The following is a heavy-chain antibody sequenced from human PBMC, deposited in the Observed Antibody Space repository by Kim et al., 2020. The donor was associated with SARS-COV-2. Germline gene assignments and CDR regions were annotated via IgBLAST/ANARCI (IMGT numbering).Heavy chain of an antibody. D-gene: IGHD2-15*01. CDR3: ARALPLICLDV. J-gene: IGHJ6*02. CDR2: INHRGSI. V-gene: IGHV4-34*01. Sequence: SETLSLTCAVYGESFSRYFWAWIRLPPGKGLEWIGEINHRGSINYSPSLKSRVTISVDTSKNQFSLNLKSLTAADTGVYFCARALPLICLDVWGEGATV. CDR1: GESFSRYF.